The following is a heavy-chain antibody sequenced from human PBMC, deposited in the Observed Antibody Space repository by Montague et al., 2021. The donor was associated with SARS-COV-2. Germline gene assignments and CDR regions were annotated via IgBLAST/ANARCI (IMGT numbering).Heavy chain of an antibody. Sequence: SETLSLTCTVSDDSFSHYFWSWIRQPPGKGLEWIGNIYSRGTTNYNPSLKSRVSLSIDKSKNQFSLNLTSVTAADTAVYYCARVGTGYSSNLPSYFQHWGLGTLVTVSS. CDR1: DDSFSHYF. V-gene: IGHV4-59*01. CDR3: ARVGTGYSSNLPSYFQH. J-gene: IGHJ1*01. D-gene: IGHD6-13*01. CDR2: IYSRGTT.